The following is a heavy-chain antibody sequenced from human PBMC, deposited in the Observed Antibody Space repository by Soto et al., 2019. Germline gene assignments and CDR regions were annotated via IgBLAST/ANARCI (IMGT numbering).Heavy chain of an antibody. CDR3: ARPGVAAVAGNWFDL. J-gene: IGHJ5*02. CDR2: IYYTGSA. V-gene: IGHV4-39*01. Sequence: SETLSLTCTVSGGSISSSSYYWDWIRQPPGKGLEWIGNIYYTGSAYFNPSLKSRVTITKDTSKNQFSLKLTSVTAADTAVYFCARPGVAAVAGNWFDLWGPGTLVTVSS. D-gene: IGHD6-13*01. CDR1: GGSISSSSYY.